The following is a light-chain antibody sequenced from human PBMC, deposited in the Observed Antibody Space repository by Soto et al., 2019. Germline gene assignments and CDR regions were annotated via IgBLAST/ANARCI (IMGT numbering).Light chain of an antibody. CDR1: SSNIGSNI. J-gene: IGLJ2*01. CDR3: SAWDASLSAIL. V-gene: IGLV1-44*01. CDR2: NND. Sequence: QSVLSQPTSASGTPGQTVTISRSGRSSNIGSNIVNWYQQLPGTAPKLLIYNNDHRPSGVPDRFSGSKSGTSASLAISGLQSEDEADYYCSAWDASLSAILFGGGTKLTVL.